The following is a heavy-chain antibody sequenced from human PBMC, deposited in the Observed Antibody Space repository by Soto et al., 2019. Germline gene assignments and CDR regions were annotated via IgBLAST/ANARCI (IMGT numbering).Heavy chain of an antibody. D-gene: IGHD6-13*01. Sequence: QVQLVESGGGVVQPGRSLRLSCAASGFTFSSYGMHWVRQAPGKGLEWVAVISYDGSNKYYADSVKGRFTISRDNSKNTLYLQMNSLRAEDTAVYYCAKDRGQQLVTQILDPWGQGTLATVSS. CDR1: GFTFSSYG. CDR3: AKDRGQQLVTQILDP. V-gene: IGHV3-30*18. J-gene: IGHJ5*02. CDR2: ISYDGSNK.